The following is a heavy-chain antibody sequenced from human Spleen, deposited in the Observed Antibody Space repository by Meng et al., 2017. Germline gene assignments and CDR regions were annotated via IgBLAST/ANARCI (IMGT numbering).Heavy chain of an antibody. CDR1: GYSITGSYN. Sequence: LSLTCAVSGYSITGSYNWGWVRQAPGKRLEWVAVIWYDGSNRYYADSVKGRFTISRDNSKNALFLQMNSLGAEDTAVYYCARASDWYAEYFQHWGQGTLVTVSS. V-gene: IGHV3-33*08. CDR2: IWYDGSNR. CDR3: ARASDWYAEYFQH. J-gene: IGHJ1*01. D-gene: IGHD6-19*01.